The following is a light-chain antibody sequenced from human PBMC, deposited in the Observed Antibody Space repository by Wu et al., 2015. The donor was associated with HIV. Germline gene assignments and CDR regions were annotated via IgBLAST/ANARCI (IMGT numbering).Light chain of an antibody. CDR2: DAS. J-gene: IGKJ3*01. CDR1: QGVSNY. Sequence: DIQMTQSPSSLSASVGDRVTITCRASQGVSNYLAWYQQKPGKIPKLLIYDASTLQSGVPSRFSGSGSGTDFSLTISSLQPEDVATYYCQKYDSAPXTFGPGTRMDI. CDR3: QKYDSAPXT. V-gene: IGKV1-27*01.